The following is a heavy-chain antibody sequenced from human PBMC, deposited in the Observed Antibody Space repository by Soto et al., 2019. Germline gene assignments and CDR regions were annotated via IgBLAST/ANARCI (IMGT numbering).Heavy chain of an antibody. CDR2: ISAYNGNT. J-gene: IGHJ6*02. Sequence: QVQLVQSGAEVKKPGASVKVSCKASGYTFTSYGISWVRQAPGQGLEWMGGISAYNGNTNYAQKLKGRVTMTTHTSTSTDYMELSSLSSDDTAVYYFARDIGWLFGYYYGMDVWGQGTTVTVSS. V-gene: IGHV1-18*01. CDR3: ARDIGWLFGYYYGMDV. CDR1: GYTFTSYG. D-gene: IGHD3-10*02.